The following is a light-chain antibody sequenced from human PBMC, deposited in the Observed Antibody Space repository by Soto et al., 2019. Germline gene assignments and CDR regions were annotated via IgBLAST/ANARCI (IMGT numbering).Light chain of an antibody. Sequence: EIVLTQSPTTLSLSPGERANLSCRASQSVSSNLAWYQQKLGQAPRLLIYGASTRATGIPARFSGSGAGTEFTLTISSLQSEDFAVYYCQQYNNWPRTFGQGTKVDIK. CDR3: QQYNNWPRT. V-gene: IGKV3-15*01. CDR1: QSVSSN. CDR2: GAS. J-gene: IGKJ1*01.